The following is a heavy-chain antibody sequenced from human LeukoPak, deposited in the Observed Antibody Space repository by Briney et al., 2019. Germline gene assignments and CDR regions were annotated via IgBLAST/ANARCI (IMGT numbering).Heavy chain of an antibody. CDR2: ISSSSSYI. D-gene: IGHD4-17*01. V-gene: IGHV3-21*01. CDR3: ARAAVTTVDY. Sequence: GGSLRRSCAASGFTFSSYNMNWVRQAPGKGLEWVSSISSSSSYIYYADSVKGRFTISRDNAKNSLYLQMNSLRAEDTAVYYCARAAVTTVDYWGQGTLVTVSS. CDR1: GFTFSSYN. J-gene: IGHJ4*02.